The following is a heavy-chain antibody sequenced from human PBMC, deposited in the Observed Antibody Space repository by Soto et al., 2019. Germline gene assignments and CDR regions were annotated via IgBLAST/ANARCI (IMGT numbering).Heavy chain of an antibody. CDR1: GYTFTSYY. CDR2: INPSGGST. CDR3: ARDEGSGMVASPYPYSYMDV. Sequence: GASVKVSCKASGYTFTSYYMHWVRQAPGQGLEWMGIINPSGGSTSYAQKFQGRVAMTRDTSTSTVYMELSSPRAEDTAVYYCARDEGSGMVASPYPYSYMDVWGKGTTVTV. V-gene: IGHV1-46*01. J-gene: IGHJ6*03. D-gene: IGHD2-8*01.